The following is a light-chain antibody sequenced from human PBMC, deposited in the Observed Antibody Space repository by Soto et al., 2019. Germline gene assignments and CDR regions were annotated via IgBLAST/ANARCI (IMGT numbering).Light chain of an antibody. V-gene: IGKV1-39*01. Sequence: DLQMTQSPSSLSASVGDRVTITCRASQTIISYLNWYQQKPGKAPKLLIYAASSLQSEVPSRFSGSGSGTDFTLTISSLQPEDFATYYCQQSYSAPPYTFGQGTKLEIK. CDR2: AAS. J-gene: IGKJ2*01. CDR1: QTIISY. CDR3: QQSYSAPPYT.